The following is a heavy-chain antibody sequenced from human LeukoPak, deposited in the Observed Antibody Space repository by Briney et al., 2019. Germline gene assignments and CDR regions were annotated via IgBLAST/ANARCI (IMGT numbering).Heavy chain of an antibody. Sequence: SETLSLTCTVSGGSISTSNYYWGWIRQPPGKGLEWIGNIFYSGSTYYGPSLKSRLTISLDTSRNQFSLKLSSVTAADTAVYYCARSIAVAGIRSEFDYWGQGTLVTVSS. CDR3: ARSIAVAGIRSEFDY. J-gene: IGHJ4*02. CDR2: IFYSGST. V-gene: IGHV4-39*07. CDR1: GGSISTSNYY. D-gene: IGHD6-19*01.